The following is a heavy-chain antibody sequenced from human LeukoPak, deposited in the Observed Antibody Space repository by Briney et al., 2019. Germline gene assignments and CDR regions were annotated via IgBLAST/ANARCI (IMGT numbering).Heavy chain of an antibody. CDR3: GRDLTTLDQLGYHYGMDV. CDR2: ISSDGTNK. J-gene: IGHJ6*02. CDR1: GFTFRSYA. Sequence: GRSLRLSCVASGFTFRSYAMHWVRQAPGKGLEWVIVISSDGTNKYYADSVKGRFTVSRDNSKNTLYLQMNSLRDKDTAVYYCGRDLTTLDQLGYHYGMDVWGQGTTVTVSS. V-gene: IGHV3-30-3*01. D-gene: IGHD2-2*01.